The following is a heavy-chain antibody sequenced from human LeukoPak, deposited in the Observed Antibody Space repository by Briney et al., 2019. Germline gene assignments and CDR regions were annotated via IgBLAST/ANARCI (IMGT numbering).Heavy chain of an antibody. Sequence: SETLSLTCAVSGGSISTYNWWSWVRQPPGKGLEWIGEIFYSGSINYNPSLKSRVTLSLDRSKNQFSLQLSSVTAADTAMYYCAKTHSHFPPYFDYWGQGTLVIVSS. J-gene: IGHJ4*02. V-gene: IGHV4-4*02. CDR1: GGSISTYNW. CDR2: IFYSGSI. CDR3: AKTHSHFPPYFDY. D-gene: IGHD4-11*01.